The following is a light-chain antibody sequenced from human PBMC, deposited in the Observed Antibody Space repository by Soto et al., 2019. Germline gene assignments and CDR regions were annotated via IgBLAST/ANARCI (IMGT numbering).Light chain of an antibody. CDR2: DAS. CDR3: QQRSNWPPTWT. CDR1: QSVSSY. J-gene: IGKJ1*01. Sequence: EIVLPQSPATLSLSPGASATLSGRARQSVSSYLAWYQQKPGQAPRLLIYDASNRATGIPARFSGSGSGTDFTLIISSLEPEDFAVYYCQQRSNWPPTWTVGQGTKVDIK. V-gene: IGKV3-11*01.